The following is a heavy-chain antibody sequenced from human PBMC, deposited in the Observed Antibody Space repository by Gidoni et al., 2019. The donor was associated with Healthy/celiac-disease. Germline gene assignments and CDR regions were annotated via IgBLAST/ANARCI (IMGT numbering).Heavy chain of an antibody. CDR1: GFTFSSYG. CDR3: ARESGAVAGTDY. V-gene: IGHV3-33*01. J-gene: IGHJ4*02. D-gene: IGHD6-19*01. CDR2: IWYDGSNK. Sequence: QVQLVESGGGVVQPGRSLRIACAASGFTFSSYGMHWVRQAPGKGLEWVAVIWYDGSNKYYADSVKGRFTISRDNSKNTLYLQMNSLRAEDTAVYYCARESGAVAGTDYWGQGTLVTVSS.